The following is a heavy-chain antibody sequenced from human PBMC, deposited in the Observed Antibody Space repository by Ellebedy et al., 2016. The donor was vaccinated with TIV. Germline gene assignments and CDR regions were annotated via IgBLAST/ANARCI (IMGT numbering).Heavy chain of an antibody. CDR3: AGYSSAPPKGDY. Sequence: GESLKISCAASGFTFSSYAMSWVRQAPGKGLEWVSSISGSGSHTYYADSVKGRFTISRDNAKNSLYLQMNSLRAEDTAVYYCAGYSSAPPKGDYWGQGTQVTVSS. J-gene: IGHJ4*02. V-gene: IGHV3-23*01. CDR1: GFTFSSYA. CDR2: ISGSGSHT. D-gene: IGHD6-25*01.